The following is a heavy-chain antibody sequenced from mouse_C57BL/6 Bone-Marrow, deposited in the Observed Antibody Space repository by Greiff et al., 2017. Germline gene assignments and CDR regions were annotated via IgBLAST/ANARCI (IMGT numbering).Heavy chain of an antibody. D-gene: IGHD2-4*01. CDR2: IWTGGGT. CDR1: GFSLTSYA. J-gene: IGHJ3*01. V-gene: IGHV2-9-1*01. Sequence: VKLVESGPGLVAPSQSLSITCTVSGFSLTSYAISWVRQPPGKGLEWLGVIWTGGGTNYNSALKSRLSISKDNSKSQVFLKRNSLQTDDTARYYCARNSGYDYGGFAYWGQGTLVTVSA. CDR3: ARNSGYDYGGFAY.